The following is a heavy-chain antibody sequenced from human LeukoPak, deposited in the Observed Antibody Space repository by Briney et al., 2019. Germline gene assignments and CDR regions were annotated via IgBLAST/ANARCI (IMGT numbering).Heavy chain of an antibody. CDR3: AKVGYCDSSGYSGWFDP. CDR1: GFTFSSYA. V-gene: IGHV3-23*01. J-gene: IGHJ5*02. D-gene: IGHD3-22*01. Sequence: PGGSLRLSCAASGFTFSSYAMSWVRQAPGKGLEWVSAISGSGGSTYYADSVKGRFTISRDNSKNTLYLQMNSLRAEDTAVYYCAKVGYCDSSGYSGWFDPWGQGTLVTVSS. CDR2: ISGSGGST.